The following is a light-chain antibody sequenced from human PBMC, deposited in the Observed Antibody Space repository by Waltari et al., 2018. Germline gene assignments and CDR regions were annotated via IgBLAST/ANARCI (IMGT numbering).Light chain of an antibody. CDR2: GNS. J-gene: IGLJ2*01. CDR1: SSNIGAGYD. V-gene: IGLV1-40*01. Sequence: QSVLTQRPSVSGAPGQRVTISCTGSSSNIGAGYDVNWYQQLPGKAPKLLIHGNSNRPSGVPDRISGSKSGTSASLAITGLQAEDEADYYCQSYDSSLGGSVFGGGTKLTVL. CDR3: QSYDSSLGGSV.